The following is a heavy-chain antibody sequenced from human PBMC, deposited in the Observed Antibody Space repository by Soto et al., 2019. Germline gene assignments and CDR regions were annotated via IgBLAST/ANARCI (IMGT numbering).Heavy chain of an antibody. CDR1: GFTFNKYW. Sequence: PGGSLRLSCAASGFTFNKYWMSWVRQAPGKGLEWVASIKQDGSEKYYVDSVKGRFTISRDNAKNSLDLQMNSLRAEDTAVYYCARPSGAMYEYDSSGYYLFNFDYWGQGSLVTVPS. J-gene: IGHJ4*02. V-gene: IGHV3-7*01. D-gene: IGHD3-22*01. CDR3: ARPSGAMYEYDSSGYYLFNFDY. CDR2: IKQDGSEK.